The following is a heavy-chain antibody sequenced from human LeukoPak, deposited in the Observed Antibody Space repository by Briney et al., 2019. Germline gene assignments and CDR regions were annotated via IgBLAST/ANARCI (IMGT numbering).Heavy chain of an antibody. CDR3: ARDAYYYDSSGWGASYYGMDV. J-gene: IGHJ6*02. D-gene: IGHD3-22*01. CDR2: IWYDGSNK. Sequence: GSLRLSCAASGFTFSSYGMHWVRQAPGKGLEWVAVIWYDGSNKYYADSVKGRFTISRDNSKNTLYLQMNSLRAEDTAVYYCARDAYYYDSSGWGASYYGMDVWGQGTTVTVSS. CDR1: GFTFSSYG. V-gene: IGHV3-33*08.